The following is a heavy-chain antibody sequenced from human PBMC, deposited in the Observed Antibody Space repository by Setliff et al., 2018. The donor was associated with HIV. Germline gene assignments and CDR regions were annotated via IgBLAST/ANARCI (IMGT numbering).Heavy chain of an antibody. D-gene: IGHD3-22*01. CDR1: GFKFPGFA. CDR2: MSGRGGYI. Sequence: GGSLRLSCAASGFKFPGFALNWVRQAPGKGLAWVSCMSGRGGYIYYADFARSRFTVSRDNAQNSLYLQMNSLRGEDTAIYYCARLGITKIVVPNGDFDIWGQGTRVTVSS. CDR3: ARLGITKIVVPNGDFDI. V-gene: IGHV3-21*01. J-gene: IGHJ3*02.